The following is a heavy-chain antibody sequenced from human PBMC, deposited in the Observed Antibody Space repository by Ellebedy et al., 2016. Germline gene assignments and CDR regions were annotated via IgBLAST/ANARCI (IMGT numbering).Heavy chain of an antibody. CDR1: GGSISSYY. CDR2: IYYSGST. D-gene: IGHD1-26*01. CDR3: ARNGWDLRFDY. Sequence: SETLSLXCTVSGGSISSYYWSWIRQPPGKGLEWIGYIYYSGSTNYNPSLKSRVTISVDTSKNQFSLKLSSVTAADTAVYYCARNGWDLRFDYWGQGTLVTVSS. J-gene: IGHJ4*02. V-gene: IGHV4-59*01.